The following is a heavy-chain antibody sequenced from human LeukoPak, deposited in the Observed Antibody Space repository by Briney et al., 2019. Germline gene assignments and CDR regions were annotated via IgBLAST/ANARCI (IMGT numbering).Heavy chain of an antibody. D-gene: IGHD5-18*01. CDR1: GFTFSTYS. CDR2: IKSKRSGAT. CDR3: TWIQKVVGGFDM. J-gene: IGHJ3*02. V-gene: IGHV3-15*01. Sequence: GGSLRLSCAASGFTFSTYSMNWVRQAPGKGLEWIGRIKSKRSGATDYAESVKGRFTISRDDSENMVHLQMNSLNTEDTAVYYCTWIQKVVGGFDMWGQGTMVTVSS.